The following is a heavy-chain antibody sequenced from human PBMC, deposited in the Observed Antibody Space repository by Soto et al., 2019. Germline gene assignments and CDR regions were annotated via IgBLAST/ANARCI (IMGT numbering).Heavy chain of an antibody. Sequence: YRGWIRQPPGKGLEWIGYIYYSGSTNYNPSLKSRVTISVDTSKNQFSLKLSSVTAADTAVYYCARLSNYGWFDPWGQGTLVTVSS. CDR1: Y. CDR2: IYYSGST. V-gene: IGHV4-59*01. D-gene: IGHD4-4*01. CDR3: ARLSNYGWFDP. J-gene: IGHJ5*02.